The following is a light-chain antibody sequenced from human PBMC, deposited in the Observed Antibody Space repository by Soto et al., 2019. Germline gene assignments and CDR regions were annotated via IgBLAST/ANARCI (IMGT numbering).Light chain of an antibody. Sequence: EMAMSQFPATLSVYPGERATLSCRASQSVRSNLAWYQQKPGQAPRLLIFAASTRATVIPARFRGSGSGTEFTLTISDLQSEDFAVYYCQQYSNWPRTFGQGTNVDIK. J-gene: IGKJ1*01. CDR2: AAS. CDR3: QQYSNWPRT. V-gene: IGKV3-15*01. CDR1: QSVRSN.